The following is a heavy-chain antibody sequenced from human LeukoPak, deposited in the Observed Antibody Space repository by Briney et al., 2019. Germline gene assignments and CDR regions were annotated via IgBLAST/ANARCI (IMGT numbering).Heavy chain of an antibody. V-gene: IGHV4-39*07. CDR1: GGSITSSSYY. J-gene: IGHJ4*02. D-gene: IGHD3-10*01. CDR3: ARDRGKYFDY. CDR2: IYYSGST. Sequence: SETLSLTCTVSGGSITSSSYYWGWIRQPPGKGPEWIGSIYYSGSTYYNPSLKSRVTISVDTSKNQFSLKLSSVTAADTAVYYCARDRGKYFDYWGQGTLVTVSS.